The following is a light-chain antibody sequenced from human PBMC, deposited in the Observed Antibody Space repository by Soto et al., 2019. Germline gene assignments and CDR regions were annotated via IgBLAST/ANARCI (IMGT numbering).Light chain of an antibody. CDR1: QTISSW. J-gene: IGKJ1*01. Sequence: DIQITQSPSTLSGSVGDRVTITCRARQTISSWLAWYQQKPGKAPKLLIYKASTLKSGVPSRFSGSGSGAEFTLTISSLQPDDFATYYCQHYNSYSEAFGQGTKVELQ. CDR3: QHYNSYSEA. V-gene: IGKV1-5*03. CDR2: KAS.